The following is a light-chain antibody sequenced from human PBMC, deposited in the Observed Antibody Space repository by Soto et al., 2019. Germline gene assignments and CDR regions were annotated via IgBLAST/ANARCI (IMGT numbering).Light chain of an antibody. CDR3: MLYMGGGLVV. Sequence: QTVVTQEPSFSVSPGGTVTLTCVLTSGSVSTTYYPSWYQQTPGQAPRTLIYSTNIRSSGVPDRFSGSILGNKAALTITGAQADDESDYHCMLYMGGGLVVFGGGTKLTAL. V-gene: IGLV8-61*01. J-gene: IGLJ2*01. CDR1: SGSVSTTYY. CDR2: STN.